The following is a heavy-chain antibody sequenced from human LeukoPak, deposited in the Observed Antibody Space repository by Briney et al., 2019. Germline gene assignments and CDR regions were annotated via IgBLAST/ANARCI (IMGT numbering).Heavy chain of an antibody. CDR3: AKSVVTLYWYFDL. J-gene: IGHJ2*01. CDR2: IYYSGST. V-gene: IGHV4-59*01. Sequence: SETLSLTCTVSGGSISGYYYNWIRQPPGKGLELIGYIYYSGSTNYNPSLKSRVTISLATSKNQFSLKLSSLPLPNTAGYYCAKSVVTLYWYFDLWGRGTLVTVSS. CDR1: GGSISGYY. D-gene: IGHD4-23*01.